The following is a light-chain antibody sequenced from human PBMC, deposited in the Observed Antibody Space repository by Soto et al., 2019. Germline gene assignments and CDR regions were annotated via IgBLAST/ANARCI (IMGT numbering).Light chain of an antibody. CDR3: QQYNSYSP. J-gene: IGKJ1*01. CDR1: QSVNSW. Sequence: DIQMTQSPSTLSAFVGDRVTITCRASQSVNSWLAWYQHKPGKAPKLLIYDASSLESGVPSRFSGSGSGTEFTLTISSLQPDDFATYYCQQYNSYSPFGQGTKVE. V-gene: IGKV1-5*01. CDR2: DAS.